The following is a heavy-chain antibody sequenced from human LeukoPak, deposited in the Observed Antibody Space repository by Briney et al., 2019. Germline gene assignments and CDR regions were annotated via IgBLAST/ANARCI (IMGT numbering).Heavy chain of an antibody. V-gene: IGHV3-48*02. J-gene: IGHJ4*02. CDR1: GFTFSSYS. CDR3: ARVLRGGPVEHDY. CDR2: ISSSSSAI. D-gene: IGHD3-3*01. Sequence: GGSLRLSCAASGFTFSSYSMNWVRQAPGKGLEWVSYISSSSSAIYYADSVKGRFTISRDNAKNSLYLQMNSLRDDDTAVYYCARVLRGGPVEHDYWGQGTLVTVSS.